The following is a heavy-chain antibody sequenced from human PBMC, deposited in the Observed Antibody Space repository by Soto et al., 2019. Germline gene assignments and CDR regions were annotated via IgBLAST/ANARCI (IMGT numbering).Heavy chain of an antibody. CDR2: IYTSGST. J-gene: IGHJ6*02. CDR3: AREGSYGIVVQAAIRVYGMDV. CDR1: GGSISSYY. D-gene: IGHD2-2*02. Sequence: SETLSLTCTVSGGSISSYYWSWIRQPAGKGLEWIGRIYTSGSTNYNPSLKSRVTMSVDTLENQFSLKLSSVTAADTAVYYCAREGSYGIVVQAAIRVYGMDVLGQGTTVTVSS. V-gene: IGHV4-4*07.